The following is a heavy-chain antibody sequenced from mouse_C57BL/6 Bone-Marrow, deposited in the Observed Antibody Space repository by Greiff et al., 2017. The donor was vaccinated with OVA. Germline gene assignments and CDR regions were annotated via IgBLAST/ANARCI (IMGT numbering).Heavy chain of an antibody. CDR1: GFTFSSYA. D-gene: IGHD1-1*01. V-gene: IGHV5-9-1*02. CDR2: ISSGGDYI. J-gene: IGHJ4*01. Sequence: EVNVVESGEGLVKPGGSLKLSCAASGFTFSSYAMSWVRQTPEERLEWVAYISSGGDYIYYADTVKGRCTISRDNARNTLYLQRSSLKSEDTAMYYCTRLVDAMDYWGQGTSVTVSS. CDR3: TRLVDAMDY.